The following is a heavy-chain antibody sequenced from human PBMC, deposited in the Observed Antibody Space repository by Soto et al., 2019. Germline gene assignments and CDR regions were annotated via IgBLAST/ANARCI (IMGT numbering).Heavy chain of an antibody. Sequence: PSATLSLTCTVSGGSITSSRYYWGWIRQPPGKGLEWIGSIYYSGSTYYNPSLKSRVTISVDTSKNLFSLKLKSVTAADTAVYYCARRIIALEIFDSWGQGTVVTVSS. V-gene: IGHV4-39*07. CDR3: ARRIIALEIFDS. CDR1: GGSITSSRYY. CDR2: IYYSGST. J-gene: IGHJ4*02. D-gene: IGHD3-10*01.